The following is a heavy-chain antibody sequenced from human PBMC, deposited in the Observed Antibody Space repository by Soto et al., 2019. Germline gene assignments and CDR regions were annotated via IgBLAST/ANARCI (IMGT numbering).Heavy chain of an antibody. J-gene: IGHJ3*02. Sequence: GESLKISCKGSGYSFTSYWIGWVRQMPGKGLEWMGIIYPGDSDTRYSPSFQGQVTISADKSISTAYLQWSSLKASDTAMYCCAAYYYYDSSGYLYDAFDIWGQGTMVTVSS. D-gene: IGHD3-22*01. V-gene: IGHV5-51*01. CDR2: IYPGDSDT. CDR1: GYSFTSYW. CDR3: AAYYYYDSSGYLYDAFDI.